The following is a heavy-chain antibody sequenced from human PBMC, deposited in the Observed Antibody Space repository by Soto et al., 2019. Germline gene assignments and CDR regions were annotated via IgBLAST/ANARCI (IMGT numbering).Heavy chain of an antibody. CDR1: GGSISSGGYY. CDR2: IYHSGTT. J-gene: IGHJ5*02. Sequence: NPSETLSLTCTVSGGSISSGGYYWSWIRQPPGKGPEWLGSIYHSGTTYYNPSVKGRVTISVDTSKNQFSLKMSSVTAADTAVYYCARDSSGYYWFDPWGQGTLVTVSS. V-gene: IGHV4-39*07. D-gene: IGHD3-22*01. CDR3: ARDSSGYYWFDP.